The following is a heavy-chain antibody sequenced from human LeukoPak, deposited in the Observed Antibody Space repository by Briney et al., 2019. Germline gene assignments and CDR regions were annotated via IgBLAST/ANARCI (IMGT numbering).Heavy chain of an antibody. Sequence: GGSLRLSCAASGFTFSGYSMSWVRQAPGKGLEWVAGLGRTGEYKYYADSVKGRFTISRDNSKDTVSLQMNSLRAEDSAIYYCGKDRPWNTCLPMDAWGKGTKVT. D-gene: IGHD1-1*01. CDR1: GFTFSGYS. CDR3: GKDRPWNTCLPMDA. V-gene: IGHV3-23*01. CDR2: LGRTGEYK. J-gene: IGHJ6*04.